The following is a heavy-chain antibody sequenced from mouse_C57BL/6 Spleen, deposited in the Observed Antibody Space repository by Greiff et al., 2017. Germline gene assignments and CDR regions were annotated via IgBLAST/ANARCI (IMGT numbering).Heavy chain of an antibody. Sequence: VQLVESGAELMKPGASVKLSCKATGYTFTGYWIEWVKQRPGHGLEWIGEILPGSGSTNYNEKFKGKATFTADTSSNTAYMQLSSLTTEDSAIYYCARATTVVATDYYAMDYWGQGTSVTVSS. CDR2: ILPGSGST. J-gene: IGHJ4*01. D-gene: IGHD1-1*01. CDR1: GYTFTGYW. CDR3: ARATTVVATDYYAMDY. V-gene: IGHV1-9*01.